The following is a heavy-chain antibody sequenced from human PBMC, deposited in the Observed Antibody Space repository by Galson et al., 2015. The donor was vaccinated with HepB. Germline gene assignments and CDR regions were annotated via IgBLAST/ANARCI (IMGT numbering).Heavy chain of an antibody. CDR2: IWYDGSNK. D-gene: IGHD3-10*01. V-gene: IGHV3-33*01. CDR3: ARSSPVQGVDYYYYMDV. Sequence: SLRLSCAASGFTFSSYGMHWVRQAPGKGLEWVAVIWYDGSNKYYADSVKGRFTISRDNSKNTLYLQMNSLRAEDTAVYYCARSSPVQGVDYYYYMDVWGKGTTVTVSS. CDR1: GFTFSSYG. J-gene: IGHJ6*03.